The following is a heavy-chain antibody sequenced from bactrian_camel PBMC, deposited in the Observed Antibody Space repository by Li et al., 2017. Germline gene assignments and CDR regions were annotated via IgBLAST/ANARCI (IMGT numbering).Heavy chain of an antibody. CDR1: GYIYSSDC. Sequence: HVQLVESGGGSVQAGGSLTLSCVATGYIYSSDCMAWFRQAPGKEREGVAAISPGVGRALYADSVKGRFTFSQDNAKNTLYLEMNSLQSEDTALYYCTPGNPFTFWGQGTQVTVS. CDR2: ISPGVGRA. V-gene: IGHV3S1*01. J-gene: IGHJ4*01. CDR3: TPGNPFTF.